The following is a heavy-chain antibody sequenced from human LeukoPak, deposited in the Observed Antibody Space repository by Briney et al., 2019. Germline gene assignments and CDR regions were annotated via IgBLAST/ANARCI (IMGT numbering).Heavy chain of an antibody. CDR1: EFTFSNYS. Sequence: GGSLRLSCAASEFTFSNYSMNWVRQAPGKGLEWVAVISNDGSNKYYADSVKGRFTISRDNSRNTLYLQMNSLRTEDTAVYYCAARVVPHLFSWGQGTLVTVPS. V-gene: IGHV3-30*03. CDR2: ISNDGSNK. J-gene: IGHJ5*02. D-gene: IGHD2-15*01. CDR3: AARVVPHLFS.